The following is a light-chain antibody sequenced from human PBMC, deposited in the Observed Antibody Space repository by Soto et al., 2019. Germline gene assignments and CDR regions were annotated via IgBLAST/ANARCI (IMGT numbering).Light chain of an antibody. Sequence: EIVLTQSPGTLSLSPGERATLSCRASQSVSNSFLAWYQRIPGQSPRLLIYGASRRATGIPDRLSGSGSGTDFTLTISSLEPEDFGMYYCQQYDSSPWTFGQGTKVEIK. CDR1: QSVSNSF. J-gene: IGKJ1*01. CDR3: QQYDSSPWT. CDR2: GAS. V-gene: IGKV3-20*01.